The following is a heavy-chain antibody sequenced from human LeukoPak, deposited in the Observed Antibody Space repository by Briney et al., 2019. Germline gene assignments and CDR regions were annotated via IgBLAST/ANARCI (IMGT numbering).Heavy chain of an antibody. D-gene: IGHD3-22*01. CDR1: GFIVNNKY. J-gene: IGHJ3*02. CDR3: ARGLFLSGYLDAFDI. Sequence: GGSLRLSCAASGFIVNNKYMTWVRQAPGKGLEWVSLIYNDGRTYYADSVKGRCTISRDNSKNTLYLQMNSLRVEDTAVYYCARGLFLSGYLDAFDIWGQGTVVTVSS. V-gene: IGHV3-53*01. CDR2: IYNDGRT.